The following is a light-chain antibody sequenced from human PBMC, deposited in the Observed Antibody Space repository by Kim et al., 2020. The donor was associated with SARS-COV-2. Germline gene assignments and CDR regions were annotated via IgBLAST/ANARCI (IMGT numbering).Light chain of an antibody. J-gene: IGKJ1*01. CDR1: QSISSSY. CDR3: QQYVSSPRT. CDR2: GES. Sequence: SPGESATSTCRASQSISSSYLAWYQQKPGQAPRLLIYGESSRATGIPDRFSGSGSGTDFTLTISRLEPEDFAVYYCQQYVSSPRTFGQGTKVDIK. V-gene: IGKV3-20*01.